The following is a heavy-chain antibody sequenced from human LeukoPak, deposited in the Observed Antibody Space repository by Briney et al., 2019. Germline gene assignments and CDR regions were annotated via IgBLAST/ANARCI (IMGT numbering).Heavy chain of an antibody. CDR3: ARGLRRRGVIITGGSRYDY. V-gene: IGHV4-59*12. CDR2: IYYGGST. CDR1: GGSISSYY. J-gene: IGHJ4*02. Sequence: PSETLSLTCTVSGGSISSYYWSWIRQPPGKGLEWIGYIYYGGSTNYNPSLKSRVTISVDTSKNQFSLKLSSVTAADTAVYYCARGLRRRGVIITGGSRYDYWGQGTLVTVSS. D-gene: IGHD3-10*01.